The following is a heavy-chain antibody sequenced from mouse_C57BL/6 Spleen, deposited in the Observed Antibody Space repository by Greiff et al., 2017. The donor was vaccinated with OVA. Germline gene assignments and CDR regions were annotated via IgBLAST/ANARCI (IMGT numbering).Heavy chain of an antibody. Sequence: VQLQQSGAELVKPGASVKLSCTASGFTITDYYMHWVKQRTEQGLEWIGRIDPEDGETKYAPKFQGKATITADTSSNTDYLQLRSLTSEDTAVYYCAPSQSTGYAMDYWGQGTSVTFAS. D-gene: IGHD3-2*02. CDR2: IDPEDGET. J-gene: IGHJ4*01. CDR3: APSQSTGYAMDY. V-gene: IGHV14-2*01. CDR1: GFTITDYY.